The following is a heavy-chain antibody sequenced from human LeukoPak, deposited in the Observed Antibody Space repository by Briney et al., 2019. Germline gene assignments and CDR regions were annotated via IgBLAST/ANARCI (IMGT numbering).Heavy chain of an antibody. CDR2: ISSSSSYI. V-gene: IGHV3-21*01. CDR3: ARGLHYYYYMDV. Sequence: GGSLRLSCAASGFTFSSYSMIWVRQAPGKGLEWVSSISSSSSYIYYADSVKGRFTISRDNAKNSLYLQMNSLRAEDTAVYYCARGLHYYYYMDVWGKGTTVTVSS. J-gene: IGHJ6*03. CDR1: GFTFSSYS.